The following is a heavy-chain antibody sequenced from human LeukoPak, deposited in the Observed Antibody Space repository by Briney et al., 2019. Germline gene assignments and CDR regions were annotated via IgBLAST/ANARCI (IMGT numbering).Heavy chain of an antibody. D-gene: IGHD3-3*01. V-gene: IGHV1-18*01. CDR1: GYSFTSYA. J-gene: IGHJ6*02. CDR2: LSVYNGQT. CDR3: ARDDSNLNYYDFWSGYYQTYYYYGMDV. Sequence: ASVKVSCKASGYSFTSYAIGWVRQAPGQGLEWMGWLSVYNGQTSYAQKFQGVFAMTTDTSTGTAYMELRSLRSDDTAVYYCARDDSNLNYYDFWSGYYQTYYYYGMDVWGQGTTVTVSS.